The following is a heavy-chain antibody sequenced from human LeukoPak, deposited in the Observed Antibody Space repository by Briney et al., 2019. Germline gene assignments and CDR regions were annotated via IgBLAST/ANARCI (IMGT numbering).Heavy chain of an antibody. V-gene: IGHV4-4*07. D-gene: IGHD3-3*01. CDR3: ARDGFWSGKIDI. J-gene: IGHJ5*02. CDR1: GGSISSYY. CDR2: IYTSGST. Sequence: SETLSFTCTVSGGSISSYYWSWIRQPAGKGLEWIGRIYTSGSTNYNPSLKSRVTMSVDTSKNQFSLKLSSVTAADTAVYYCARDGFWSGKIDIWGQGTLVTVSS.